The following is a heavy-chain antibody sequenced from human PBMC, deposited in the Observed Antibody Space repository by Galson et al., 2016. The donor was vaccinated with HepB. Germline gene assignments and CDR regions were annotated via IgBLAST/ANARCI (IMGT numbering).Heavy chain of an antibody. CDR1: GDSVSSNSAT. V-gene: IGHV6-1*01. J-gene: IGHJ5*02. CDR3: ARATSSSWYVLDL. CDR2: TYFRSKWYN. Sequence: CAISGDSVSSNSATWNWIRQSPSRGLEWLGRTYFRSKWYNDYAVSVKSRITVNVDTPKNQFSLQLNSVTPEDAALYYCARATSSSWYVLDLWGQGTLVTVSS. D-gene: IGHD6-13*01.